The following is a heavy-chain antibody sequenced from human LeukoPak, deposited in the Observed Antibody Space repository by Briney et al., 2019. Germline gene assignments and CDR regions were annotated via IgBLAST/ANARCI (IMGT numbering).Heavy chain of an antibody. J-gene: IGHJ4*02. CDR2: INPNSGGT. D-gene: IGHD3/OR15-3a*01. Sequence: ASVKVSCKASGYTFAGYYMHWVRQAPGQGLEWMGWINPNSGGTNYAQKFQGRVTMTRDTSISTAYMELSRLRSDDTAVYYCAKSLLVIIPPFDYWGQGTLVTVSS. CDR1: GYTFAGYY. V-gene: IGHV1-2*02. CDR3: AKSLLVIIPPFDY.